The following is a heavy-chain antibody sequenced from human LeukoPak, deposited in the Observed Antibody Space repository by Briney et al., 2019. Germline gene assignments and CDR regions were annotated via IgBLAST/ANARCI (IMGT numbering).Heavy chain of an antibody. CDR1: GFTFSSYA. J-gene: IGHJ3*02. D-gene: IGHD5-18*01. V-gene: IGHV3-64*01. CDR2: ISSNGGST. Sequence: GGSLRLSCAASGFTFSSYAMHWVRQAPGKGLEYVSAISSNGGSTYYANPVKGRFTISRDNSKNTLYLQMGSLRAEDMAVYYCARGFSDYSYARFAFDIWGQGTMVTVSS. CDR3: ARGFSDYSYARFAFDI.